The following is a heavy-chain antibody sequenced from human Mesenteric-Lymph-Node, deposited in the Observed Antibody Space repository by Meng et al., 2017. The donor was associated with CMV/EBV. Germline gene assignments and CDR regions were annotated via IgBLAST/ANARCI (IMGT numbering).Heavy chain of an antibody. CDR2: INAGNGNT. J-gene: IGHJ4*02. Sequence: SCKASGYTFTSYAMHWVRQAPGQRLEWMGWINAGNGNTKYSQKFRGRVTITRDTSASTAYMELSSLRSEDTAVYYCARMDSGWYGDYWGQGTLVTVSS. CDR3: ARMDSGWYGDY. D-gene: IGHD6-19*01. V-gene: IGHV1-3*01. CDR1: GYTFTSYA.